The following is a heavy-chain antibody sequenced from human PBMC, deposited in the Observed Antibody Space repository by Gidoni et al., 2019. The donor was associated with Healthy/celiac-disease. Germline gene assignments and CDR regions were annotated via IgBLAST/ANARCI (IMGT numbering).Heavy chain of an antibody. J-gene: IGHJ4*02. V-gene: IGHV3-30-3*01. CDR3: ARDPLGYSSGWYPDY. D-gene: IGHD6-19*01. CDR2: ISYDGSNK. Sequence: QVQLVESGGGVVQPGRSLRLSCAASGFTFSSYAMHWVRQSPGKGLEWVAVISYDGSNKYYADSVKGRFTISRDNSKNTLYLQMNSLRAEDTAVYYCARDPLGYSSGWYPDYWGQGTLVTVSS. CDR1: GFTFSSYA.